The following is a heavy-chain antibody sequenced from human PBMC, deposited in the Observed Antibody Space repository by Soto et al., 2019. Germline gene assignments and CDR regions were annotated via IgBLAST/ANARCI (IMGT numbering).Heavy chain of an antibody. V-gene: IGHV3-13*01. D-gene: IGHD7-27*01. J-gene: IGHJ6*02. CDR2: IGTAGDT. CDR1: GFTFSRYD. CDR3: ARVGTLYAMDV. Sequence: GGSLRLSCAASGFTFSRYDMHWVRQATGKGLEWGSAIGTAGDTYYPGSVKGRFTISRDNAKNSLYLQMDSLRAEDTAVYYCARVGTLYAMDVWGQGTTVTVSS.